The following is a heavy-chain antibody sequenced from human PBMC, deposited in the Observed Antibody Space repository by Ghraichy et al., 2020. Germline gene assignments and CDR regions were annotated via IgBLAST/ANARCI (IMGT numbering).Heavy chain of an antibody. J-gene: IGHJ4*02. V-gene: IGHV3-7*03. CDR2: IKQDGSEK. CDR1: GFTFSSYW. CDR3: ARFGYCTNGVCSYFDY. D-gene: IGHD2-8*01. Sequence: GESLNISCAASGFTFSSYWMSWVRQAPGKGLEWVANIKQDGSEKYYVDSVKGRFTISRDNAKNSLYLQMNSLRAEDTAVYYCARFGYCTNGVCSYFDYWGRGTLVTVSS.